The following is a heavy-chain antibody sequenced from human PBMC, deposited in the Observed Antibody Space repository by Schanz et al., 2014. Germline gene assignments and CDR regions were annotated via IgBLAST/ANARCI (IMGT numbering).Heavy chain of an antibody. Sequence: VQLLESGGGLVQPGGSLRLSCAASGFTFSSYGMHWVRQAPGKGLEWVAAMSYDGSIKYYGDSVKGRFTISIDNSKNTLYLHMNTLRSEDTAVYYCAKDSTHIDIVLVPTAIDYWGQGTLVTVSS. CDR2: MSYDGSIK. D-gene: IGHD2-2*01. CDR1: GFTFSSYG. CDR3: AKDSTHIDIVLVPTAIDY. V-gene: IGHV3-30*02. J-gene: IGHJ4*02.